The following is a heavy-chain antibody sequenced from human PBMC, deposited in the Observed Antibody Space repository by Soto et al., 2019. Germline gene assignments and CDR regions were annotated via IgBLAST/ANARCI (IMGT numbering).Heavy chain of an antibody. Sequence: PGGSLRLSCAASGFTFSSYGMHWVRQAPGKGLEWVAVISYDGSNKYYADSVKGRFTISRDNSKNTLYLQMNSLRAEDTAVYYCARVLEWLSLYGMDVWGQGTTVTVSS. V-gene: IGHV3-30*03. CDR2: ISYDGSNK. CDR1: GFTFSSYG. J-gene: IGHJ6*02. CDR3: ARVLEWLSLYGMDV. D-gene: IGHD3-3*01.